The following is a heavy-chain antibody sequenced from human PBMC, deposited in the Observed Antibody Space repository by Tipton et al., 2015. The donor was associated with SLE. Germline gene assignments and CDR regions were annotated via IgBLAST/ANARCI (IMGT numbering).Heavy chain of an antibody. D-gene: IGHD1-26*01. V-gene: IGHV4-4*07. CDR3: ARHFSGSYSFDY. CDR1: GGSISSYY. Sequence: TLSLTCTVFGGSISSYYWGWIRQPAGKGLESIGQIHSSGSTSYNPSLKSRVSISVDMSKNQVSLKLSSVTAADTALYYCARHFSGSYSFDYWGQGKLVTVSS. J-gene: IGHJ4*02. CDR2: IHSSGST.